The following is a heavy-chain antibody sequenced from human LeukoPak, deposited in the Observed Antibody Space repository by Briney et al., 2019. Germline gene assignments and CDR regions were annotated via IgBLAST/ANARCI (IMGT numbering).Heavy chain of an antibody. CDR2: ITSSGGST. Sequence: GGSLRLSCPDSAFTFSSYAMSWVRQAPGKGLEWVSTITSSGGSTNYADSVKGRFTIARDHSKNTLYLQMNSLRAEDTAVYYCAKDGKKYGSTWDFDYWGQGTLVTVSS. J-gene: IGHJ4*02. CDR1: AFTFSSYA. CDR3: AKDGKKYGSTWDFDY. V-gene: IGHV3-23*01. D-gene: IGHD6-13*01.